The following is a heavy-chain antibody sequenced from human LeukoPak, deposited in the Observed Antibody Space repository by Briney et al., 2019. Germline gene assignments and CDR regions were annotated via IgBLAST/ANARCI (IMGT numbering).Heavy chain of an antibody. CDR1: GYTLTDYY. Sequence: GASVKVSCKASGYTLTDYYMHWVRQAPGQGLEWMGRINPNSGGTNYAQKFQGRVTMTRDTSISTAYMELSRLRSDDTAVYYCAREREFGGVIADYWGQGTLVTVSS. J-gene: IGHJ4*02. CDR2: INPNSGGT. CDR3: AREREFGGVIADY. D-gene: IGHD3-16*01. V-gene: IGHV1-2*06.